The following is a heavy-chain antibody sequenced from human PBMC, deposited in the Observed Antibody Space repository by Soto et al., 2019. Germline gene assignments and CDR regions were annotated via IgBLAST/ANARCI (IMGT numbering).Heavy chain of an antibody. V-gene: IGHV4-59*01. J-gene: IGHJ4*02. Sequence: SETLSLTCTVSGGSISSYYWSWIRQPPGKGLEWIGYIYYSGSTNYNPSLKSRVTISVDTSKNQFSLKLSSVTAADTAVYYCARGDYYDSSGYIYWGQGTLVTVSS. D-gene: IGHD3-22*01. CDR2: IYYSGST. CDR1: GGSISSYY. CDR3: ARGDYYDSSGYIY.